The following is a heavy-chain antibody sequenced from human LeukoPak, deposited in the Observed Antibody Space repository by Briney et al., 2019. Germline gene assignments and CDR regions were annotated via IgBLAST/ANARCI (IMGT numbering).Heavy chain of an antibody. V-gene: IGHV3-23*01. CDR1: GFTFSTYS. D-gene: IGHD6-13*01. CDR3: AKYPASGGYFDY. CDR2: ISGSGANT. J-gene: IGHJ4*02. Sequence: GGSLRLSCAASGFTFSTYSMSWVRLAPGKGLEWVSGISGSGANTYYADSVKGRFTISRDNSKNTLYLQMNNLRAEDTAVFYCAKYPASGGYFDYWGQGTLVTVSS.